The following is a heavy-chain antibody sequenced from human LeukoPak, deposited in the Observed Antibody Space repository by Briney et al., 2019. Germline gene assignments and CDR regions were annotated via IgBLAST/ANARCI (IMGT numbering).Heavy chain of an antibody. CDR1: GFTFDDYG. V-gene: IGHV3-20*04. D-gene: IGHD6-13*01. Sequence: GGSLRLSCAASGFTFDDYGMSWVRQAPGKGLEWVSGINWNGGSTGYADSVKGRFTISRDNSKNSLYLQMNSLRAEDTALYYCARDLGYSSSSWFDPWGQGTLVTVSS. CDR2: INWNGGST. CDR3: ARDLGYSSSSWFDP. J-gene: IGHJ5*02.